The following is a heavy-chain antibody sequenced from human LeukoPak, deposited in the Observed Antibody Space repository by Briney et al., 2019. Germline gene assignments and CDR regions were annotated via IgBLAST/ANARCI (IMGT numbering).Heavy chain of an antibody. CDR2: ISGSGGST. V-gene: IGHV3-23*01. Sequence: GGSLRLSCAASGFTFSSYAMSWVRQAPGKGLEWGSAISGSGGSTYYADSVKGRFTNSRDNSKNTLYLQMNILRAEDTAVYYCAKDLKQQLVFPYFDYWGQGTLVTVSS. CDR1: GFTFSSYA. J-gene: IGHJ4*02. D-gene: IGHD6-13*01. CDR3: AKDLKQQLVFPYFDY.